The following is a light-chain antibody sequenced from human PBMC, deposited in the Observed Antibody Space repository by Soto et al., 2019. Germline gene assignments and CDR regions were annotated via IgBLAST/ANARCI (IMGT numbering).Light chain of an antibody. Sequence: QSALTQPPSASGSPGQSVTISCTGTISDVGGYNYVSWYQQLPGKAPKLLIYEVVKRPSGVPHRFSGSKSGNTASLTVSGLRAEDEAYYFCCSYAGFTNVVFGGGTKLTVL. V-gene: IGLV2-8*01. CDR3: CSYAGFTNVV. CDR1: ISDVGGYNY. J-gene: IGLJ2*01. CDR2: EVV.